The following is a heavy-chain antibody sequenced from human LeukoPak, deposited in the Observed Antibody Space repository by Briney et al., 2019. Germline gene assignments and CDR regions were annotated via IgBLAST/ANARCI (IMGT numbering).Heavy chain of an antibody. CDR3: ARGGRDGYNLYFDY. Sequence: SETLSLTCTVSGGSISSYYWSWIRQPAGEGLEWIGRIYTSGSTNYNPSLKSRVTMSVDTSKNQFSLKLSSVTAADTAVYYCARGGRDGYNLYFDYWGQGTLVTVSS. V-gene: IGHV4-4*07. J-gene: IGHJ4*02. CDR2: IYTSGST. CDR1: GGSISSYY. D-gene: IGHD5-24*01.